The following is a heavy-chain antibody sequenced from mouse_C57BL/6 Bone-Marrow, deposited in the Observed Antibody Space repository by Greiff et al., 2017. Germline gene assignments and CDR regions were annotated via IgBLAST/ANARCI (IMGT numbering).Heavy chain of an antibody. CDR2: IDPSDSYT. Sequence: QVQLKQPGAELVMPGASVTLSCKASGYTFTSYWMHWVKQRPGQGLEWIGEIDPSDSYTNYNQKFKGKSTLTVDKSSSTAYMQLSSLTSEDSAVYYCARTAYYSNYGAMDYWGQGTSVTVSS. CDR3: ARTAYYSNYGAMDY. V-gene: IGHV1-69*01. CDR1: GYTFTSYW. D-gene: IGHD2-5*01. J-gene: IGHJ4*01.